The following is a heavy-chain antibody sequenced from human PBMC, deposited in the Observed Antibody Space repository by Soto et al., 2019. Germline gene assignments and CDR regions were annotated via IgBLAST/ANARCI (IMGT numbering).Heavy chain of an antibody. V-gene: IGHV4-34*01. CDR2: INHTGGT. CDR1: GGSVNGHY. J-gene: IGHJ5*02. Sequence: KSSETLSLTCAVYGGSVNGHYWNWIRQPPGKGLEWIGEINHTGGTHYNPSLKSRVTMSVDTSKNQFSLRLSSVTAADTAIYYCATRITVFGLLIPPFDPWGQGTQVTVSS. CDR3: ATRITVFGLLIPPFDP. D-gene: IGHD3-3*01.